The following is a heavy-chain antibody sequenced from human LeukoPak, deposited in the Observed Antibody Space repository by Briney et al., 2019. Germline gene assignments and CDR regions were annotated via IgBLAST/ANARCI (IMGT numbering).Heavy chain of an antibody. CDR3: AKEEGLLWFGEYYYFDY. V-gene: IGHV3-21*04. D-gene: IGHD3-10*01. Sequence: PGGSLRLSCAASGFTVSSYTMNWVRQAPGKGLEWVSSISPTSDYIYYADSVKGRFTISRDNSKNTLYLQMNSLRAEDTAVYYCAKEEGLLWFGEYYYFDYWGQGTLVTVSS. J-gene: IGHJ4*02. CDR2: ISPTSDYI. CDR1: GFTVSSYT.